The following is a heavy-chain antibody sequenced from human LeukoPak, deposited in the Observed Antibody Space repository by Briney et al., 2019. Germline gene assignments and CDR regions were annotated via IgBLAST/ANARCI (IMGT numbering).Heavy chain of an antibody. V-gene: IGHV4-59*01. CDR3: ARESSGYYLSYYYYYMDV. CDR1: GGSINSYY. Sequence: SETLSLTCTVSGGSINSYYWSWIRQPPGKGLEWISYIYYSGSTNYNPSLNSRVTISVDTSKNQFSLRLSSVTAADTAVYYCARESSGYYLSYYYYYMDVWGKGTTVTVSS. CDR2: IYYSGST. J-gene: IGHJ6*03. D-gene: IGHD3-22*01.